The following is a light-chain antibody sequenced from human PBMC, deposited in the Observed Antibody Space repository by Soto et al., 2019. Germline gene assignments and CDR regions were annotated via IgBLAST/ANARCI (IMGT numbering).Light chain of an antibody. Sequence: QSALTQPASVSGSPGQSITISCTGTSSDVGGYNYVSWYQQHPGKAHKLMIYDVSNRHSGVSNRFSGSKSGNTASLTISGLQAEDEADYYCSSYTSSSTLLYVFGTGTKVTVL. CDR1: SSDVGGYNY. J-gene: IGLJ1*01. CDR2: DVS. V-gene: IGLV2-14*01. CDR3: SSYTSSSTLLYV.